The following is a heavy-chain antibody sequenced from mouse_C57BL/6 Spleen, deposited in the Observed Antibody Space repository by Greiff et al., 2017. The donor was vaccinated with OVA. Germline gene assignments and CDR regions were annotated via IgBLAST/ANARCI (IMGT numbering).Heavy chain of an antibody. Sequence: QVQLQQPGAELVKPGASVKMSCKASGYTFTSYWITWVKQRPGQGLEWIGDIYPGSGSTNYNEKFKSKATLTVDTSSSTAYMPLSSLASEDSAVYYGASLYDYDWGYAMDYWGQGTSVTVSS. CDR1: GYTFTSYW. J-gene: IGHJ4*01. D-gene: IGHD2-4*01. CDR2: IYPGSGST. CDR3: ASLYDYDWGYAMDY. V-gene: IGHV1-55*01.